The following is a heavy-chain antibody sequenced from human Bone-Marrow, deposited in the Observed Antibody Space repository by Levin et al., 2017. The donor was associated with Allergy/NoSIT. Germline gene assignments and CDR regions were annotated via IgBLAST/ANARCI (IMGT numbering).Heavy chain of an antibody. CDR1: GFSFRSYG. D-gene: IGHD3-9*01. J-gene: IGHJ5*02. Sequence: GESLKISCAASGFSFRSYGMHWVRQAPGKGLEWVGLISYDGSFTFYGDSVKGRFTISRDNSNNTLFLQMDSLRAEDTAIYYCAKSPTLTGYYDWFDPWGQGTLVTGCS. CDR2: ISYDGSFT. V-gene: IGHV3-30*18. CDR3: AKSPTLTGYYDWFDP.